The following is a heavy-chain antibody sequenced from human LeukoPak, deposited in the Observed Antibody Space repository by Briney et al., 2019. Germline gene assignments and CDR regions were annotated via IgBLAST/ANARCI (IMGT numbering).Heavy chain of an antibody. CDR2: INSDGSST. J-gene: IGHJ4*02. CDR3: AKVANYYYGSESYYFFEH. Sequence: GGSLRLSCAASGFTFSSYGMSWVRQAPGKGLVWVSRINSDGSSTSYADSVKGRFTISRDNAKNSLYLQMSSLRVEDTAVYYCAKVANYYYGSESYYFFEHWGQGTPVTASS. V-gene: IGHV3-74*01. CDR1: GFTFSSYG. D-gene: IGHD3-10*01.